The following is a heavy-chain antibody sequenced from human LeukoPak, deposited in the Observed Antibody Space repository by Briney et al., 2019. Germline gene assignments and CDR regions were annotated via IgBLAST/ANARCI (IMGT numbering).Heavy chain of an antibody. J-gene: IGHJ6*03. CDR3: ARESYSSSWSDYYYYMDV. D-gene: IGHD6-13*01. CDR1: GFTFSSYS. CDR2: ISSSSSTI. Sequence: GGSLRLSCAASGFTFSSYSMNWVRQAPGKGLEWVSYISSSSSTIYYADSVKGRFTISRDNAKNSLYLQMNSLGDEDTAVYYCARESYSSSWSDYYYYMDVWGKGTTVTVSS. V-gene: IGHV3-48*02.